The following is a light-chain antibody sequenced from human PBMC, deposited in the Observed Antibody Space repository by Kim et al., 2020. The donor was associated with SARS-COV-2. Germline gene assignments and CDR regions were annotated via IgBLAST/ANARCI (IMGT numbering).Light chain of an antibody. J-gene: IGLJ3*02. V-gene: IGLV1-44*01. CDR2: SNN. Sequence: ELTQPPSASGTPGQRVTISCSGSSSNIGSYIVNWYQQLPGTAPKALIYSNNQRPSGVPDRFSGSKSGTSASLAISGLQSEDEADYYCAAWDDSLNAWVFGGGSQLTVL. CDR3: AAWDDSLNAWV. CDR1: SSNIGSYI.